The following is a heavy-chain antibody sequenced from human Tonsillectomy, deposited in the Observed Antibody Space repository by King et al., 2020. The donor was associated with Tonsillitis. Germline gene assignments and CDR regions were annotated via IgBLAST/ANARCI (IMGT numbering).Heavy chain of an antibody. Sequence: VQLVESGGRVVQPGRSLRLSCVASGFSLTAHAIHWVRQAPGKGLAWVAAVSYDGRDELYADSVKGRFTISRDSSKNTVYLQMNSLRPEDTAIYYCARDFGVYAFLVDSYYYGMDVWGLETTVSVS. J-gene: IGHJ6*02. CDR1: GFSLTAHA. D-gene: IGHD2/OR15-2a*01. CDR2: VSYDGRDE. V-gene: IGHV3-30*03. CDR3: ARDFGVYAFLVDSYYYGMDV.